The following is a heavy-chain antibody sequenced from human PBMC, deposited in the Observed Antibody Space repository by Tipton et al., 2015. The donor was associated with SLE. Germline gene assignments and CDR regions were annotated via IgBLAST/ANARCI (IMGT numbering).Heavy chain of an antibody. CDR1: GGSIKNHY. CDR3: ARNKAVAGTVIEY. J-gene: IGHJ4*02. D-gene: IGHD6-19*01. V-gene: IGHV4-59*11. CDR2: IYYSGGT. Sequence: TLSLTCIVSGGSIKNHYWSWIRQAPGMGLEWIGYIYYSGGTNYNPSLKSRATMSVDTSKNQFSLKLTSLTAADTALYYCARNKAVAGTVIEYWGPGTLVTVSS.